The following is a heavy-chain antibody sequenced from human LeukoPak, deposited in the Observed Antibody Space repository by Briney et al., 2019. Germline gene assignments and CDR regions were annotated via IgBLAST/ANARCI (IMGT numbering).Heavy chain of an antibody. Sequence: GGSLRLSCAASGFTFSSYWMHWVRQAPGKGLVWVSRINSDGSSTSYADSVKGRFTISRDNAKNTLYLQMNSLRAEDTAVYYCARLTGYSSGDDYWGQGTPVTVSS. D-gene: IGHD6-19*01. V-gene: IGHV3-74*01. CDR3: ARLTGYSSGDDY. J-gene: IGHJ4*02. CDR1: GFTFSSYW. CDR2: INSDGSST.